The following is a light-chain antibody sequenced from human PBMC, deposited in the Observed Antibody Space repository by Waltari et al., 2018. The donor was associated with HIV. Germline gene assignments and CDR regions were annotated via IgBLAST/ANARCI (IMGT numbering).Light chain of an antibody. Sequence: QSALTQPASVSGSPGQSITISCTGTSSDVGGYNYVSWYQQHPGKAPPLVIYDVSERPSGVSNRFAGSKSGNTASLTISGLQAEDEADYNCCSYAGSSTLLFGGGTKVTVL. V-gene: IGLV2-23*01. CDR3: CSYAGSSTLL. CDR2: DVS. CDR1: SSDVGGYNY. J-gene: IGLJ2*01.